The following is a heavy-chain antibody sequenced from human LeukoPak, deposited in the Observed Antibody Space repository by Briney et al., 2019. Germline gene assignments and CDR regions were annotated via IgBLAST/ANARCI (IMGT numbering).Heavy chain of an antibody. CDR3: ARVIYGDYCFAH. CDR1: GGSISSYY. V-gene: IGHV4-4*07. J-gene: IGHJ4*02. CDR2: VYTSGST. D-gene: IGHD4-17*01. Sequence: SETLSLTCIVSGGSISSYYWRWIRQPAGKGLEWIGRVYTSGSTNYNPSLKSRATMSVDTSKNQFSLKLSSVTAADTASYYCARVIYGDYCFAHWGQGTLVTVSS.